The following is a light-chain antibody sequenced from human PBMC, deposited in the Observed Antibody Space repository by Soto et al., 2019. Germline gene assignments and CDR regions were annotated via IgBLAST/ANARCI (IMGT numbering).Light chain of an antibody. Sequence: EIVLTQSPGTLSLSPGERATLSCRASQSVSSSYLAWYQQKPGQAPRLLIYGASNRATGIPDRFSGSGSGTDFTLTISRLEPEDFAVYYCQQYSSAPLTFGQGTKVDIK. J-gene: IGKJ1*01. CDR2: GAS. V-gene: IGKV3-20*01. CDR1: QSVSSSY. CDR3: QQYSSAPLT.